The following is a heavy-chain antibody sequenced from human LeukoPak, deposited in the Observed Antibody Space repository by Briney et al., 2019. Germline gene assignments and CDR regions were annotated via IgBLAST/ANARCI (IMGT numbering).Heavy chain of an antibody. CDR3: AKAGQVGAIGYFAY. V-gene: IGHV3-33*06. D-gene: IGHD1-26*01. J-gene: IGHJ4*02. Sequence: TGGSLRLSCAASGFIFSTYGMHWVRQAPGKGLEWVAVVWSGGNNKYYSDSDKGRLTISRDNSNNTLYLQMNSLRAEDTAVYYCAKAGQVGAIGYFAYRGQGILVTVSS. CDR2: VWSGGNNK. CDR1: GFIFSTYG.